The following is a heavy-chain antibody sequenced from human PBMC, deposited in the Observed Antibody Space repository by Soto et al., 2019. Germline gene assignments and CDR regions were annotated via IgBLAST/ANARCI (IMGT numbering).Heavy chain of an antibody. CDR2: IIPIFGTA. CDR3: ARFSKQYDILTAEYYFDY. Sequence: QVQLVQSGAEVKKPGSSVKVSCKASGGTFSSYAISWVRQAPGQGLEWMGGIIPIFGTANYAQKFQGRVTITADESTSTADMELSSLRSEDTAVYYCARFSKQYDILTAEYYFDYWGQGTLVTVSS. J-gene: IGHJ4*02. V-gene: IGHV1-69*01. CDR1: GGTFSSYA. D-gene: IGHD3-9*01.